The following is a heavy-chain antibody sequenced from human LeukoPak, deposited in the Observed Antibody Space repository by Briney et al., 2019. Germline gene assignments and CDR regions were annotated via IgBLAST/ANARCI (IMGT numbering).Heavy chain of an antibody. CDR2: ISSTSSYI. V-gene: IGHV3-21*01. Sequence: GGSLRLSCAASGFTLSTYSMNWVRQAPGEGLEWVSFISSTSSYIYYADSVKGRFTISRDNTKNSLYLQMNSLRAEDTAVYYCARSLVDCSSISCYNDRDDYWGQGTLVTVSS. D-gene: IGHD2-2*02. CDR1: GFTLSTYS. CDR3: ARSLVDCSSISCYNDRDDY. J-gene: IGHJ4*02.